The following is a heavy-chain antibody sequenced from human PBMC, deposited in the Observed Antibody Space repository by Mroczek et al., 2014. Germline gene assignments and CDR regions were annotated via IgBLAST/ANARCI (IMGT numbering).Heavy chain of an antibody. D-gene: IGHD2-15*01. CDR3: ARGVGKYCSGGSCYSRYFDL. Sequence: QVQLQQWGAGLLKPSETLSLTCAVYGGSFSGYYWSWIRQPPGKGLEWIGEINHSGSTNYNPSLKSRVTISVDTSKNQFSLKLSSVTAADTAVYYCARGVGKYCSGGSCYSRYFDLWGRGTLVTVSS. CDR2: INHSGST. V-gene: IGHV4-34*01. CDR1: GGSFSGYY. J-gene: IGHJ2*01.